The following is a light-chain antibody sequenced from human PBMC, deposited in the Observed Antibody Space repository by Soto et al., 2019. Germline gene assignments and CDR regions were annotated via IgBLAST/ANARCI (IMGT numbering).Light chain of an antibody. Sequence: DVVMTQSPLSLPVTLGQPASISCRSSQSLVYSDGNIYLNWFHQRPGQSPMRLIYKVSDRDSVVPHRFRGRGSGTDFTLNISRVEAQDVGVYSCMKASHWPYTFGQGTKLEIK. J-gene: IGKJ2*01. CDR1: QSLVYSDGNIY. CDR2: KVS. CDR3: MKASHWPYT. V-gene: IGKV2-30*01.